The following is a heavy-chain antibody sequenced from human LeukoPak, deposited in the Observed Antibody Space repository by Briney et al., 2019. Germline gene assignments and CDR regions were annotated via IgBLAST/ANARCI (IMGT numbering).Heavy chain of an antibody. CDR3: GRPNPDSSGYYGSFDP. CDR1: GGSISSSSYY. J-gene: IGHJ5*02. V-gene: IGHV4-39*01. CDR2: IYHSETT. D-gene: IGHD3-22*01. Sequence: SETLSLTCTVSGGSISSSSYYWGWVRQPPGKGLEWIGGIYHSETTYYNPSLKSRVIISVDTSKNQFSLKLNSVTAADTAVYYCGRPNPDSSGYYGSFDPWGQGILVTVSS.